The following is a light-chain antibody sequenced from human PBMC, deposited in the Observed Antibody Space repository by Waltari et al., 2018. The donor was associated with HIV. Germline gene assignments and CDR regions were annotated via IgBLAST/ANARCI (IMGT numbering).Light chain of an antibody. V-gene: IGLV6-57*01. CDR1: SGSIGSNY. CDR2: EDD. Sequence: FILTQPRSVSESPGKTVTISCTRSSGSIGSNYVQWYQQRPGSSPTTVIYEDDQRPSGVPCRFSGSIDRSSNSASLTISGLMTEDEADYYCQSYDSNTRIFGTGTKVTVL. CDR3: QSYDSNTRI. J-gene: IGLJ1*01.